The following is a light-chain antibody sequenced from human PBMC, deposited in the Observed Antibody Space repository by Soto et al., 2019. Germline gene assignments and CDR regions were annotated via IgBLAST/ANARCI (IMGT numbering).Light chain of an antibody. V-gene: IGKV1-9*01. J-gene: IGKJ5*01. Sequence: DIQLTQSPSFLSASVGDRVTITCRASQGISDHLAWYQQKPGKAPNLLIHSASSLQSGVPLRFSGSGSGTEFTLTISSLQSEDFATYYCQQRDRDPITFGQGTRLEIK. CDR3: QQRDRDPIT. CDR2: SAS. CDR1: QGISDH.